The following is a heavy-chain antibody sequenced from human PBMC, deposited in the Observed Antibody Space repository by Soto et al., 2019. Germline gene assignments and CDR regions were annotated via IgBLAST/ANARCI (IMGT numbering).Heavy chain of an antibody. V-gene: IGHV4-61*01. CDR3: ARVSPLYDFWSGYPTNGVFDY. CDR1: CGSVSSGSYY. J-gene: IGHJ4*02. D-gene: IGHD3-3*01. Sequence: PSETLSLTCTVSCGSVSSGSYYWSWIRQPPGKGLEWIGYIYYSGSTNYNPSLKSRVTISVDTSKNQFSLKLSSVTAADTAVYYCARVSPLYDFWSGYPTNGVFDYWGQGTLVTVSS. CDR2: IYYSGST.